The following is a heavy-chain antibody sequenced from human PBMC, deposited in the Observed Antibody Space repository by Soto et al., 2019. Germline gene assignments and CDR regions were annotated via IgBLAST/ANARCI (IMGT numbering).Heavy chain of an antibody. Sequence: GGSLRLSCAASGFTVSSNYMSWVRQAPGKGLEWVSVIYSGGSTYYADSMKGRFTISRHNSKNTLYLQMNSLRAEDTAVYYCARQSSYDFWSGYYGSVGYYYYMDVWGKGTTVTVSS. D-gene: IGHD3-3*01. V-gene: IGHV3-53*04. CDR2: IYSGGST. CDR1: GFTVSSNY. J-gene: IGHJ6*03. CDR3: ARQSSYDFWSGYYGSVGYYYYMDV.